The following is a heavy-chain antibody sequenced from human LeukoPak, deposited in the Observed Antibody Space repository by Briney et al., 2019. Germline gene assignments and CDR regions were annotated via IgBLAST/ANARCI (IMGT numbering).Heavy chain of an antibody. Sequence: PGGSLRLSCAPSGFTFSRHGMHWVRQAPGKGPEWVANINLDGSQKYYVDSVKGRFTISRDNAENSLYLQMNSLRAEDTALYYCARKRPNYFDYWGQGTLVTVSS. V-gene: IGHV3-7*01. CDR3: ARKRPNYFDY. J-gene: IGHJ4*02. CDR2: INLDGSQK. CDR1: GFTFSRHG.